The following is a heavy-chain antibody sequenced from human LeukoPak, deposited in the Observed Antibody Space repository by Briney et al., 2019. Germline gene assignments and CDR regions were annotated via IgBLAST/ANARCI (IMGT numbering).Heavy chain of an antibody. V-gene: IGHV4-39*02. J-gene: IGHJ6*03. Sequence: PSETLSLTCTDSGGSITGANSYWGWIRQPPGKGLEWIGNIDSDGTSHYSPVLKSRVTISLDTSKSHFSLRLTSVIAADTAVYYCARLIDYGGYYFYYYMDVWGKGTTVTVSS. CDR1: GGSITGANSY. CDR2: IDSDGTS. D-gene: IGHD4-17*01. CDR3: ARLIDYGGYYFYYYMDV.